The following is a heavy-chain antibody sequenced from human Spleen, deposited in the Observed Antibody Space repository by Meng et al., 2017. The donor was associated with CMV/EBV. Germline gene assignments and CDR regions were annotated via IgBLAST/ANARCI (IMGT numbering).Heavy chain of an antibody. CDR1: GFTFNNYA. J-gene: IGHJ4*01. V-gene: IGHV3-30*02. CDR3: AEDGLDIAIFGVLSPGEFNHFDS. CDR2: IGYDGSNK. D-gene: IGHD3-3*01. Sequence: GGSLRLSCAASGFTFNNYAMHWVRQAPGKGLEWVAFIGYDGSNKNYGDAVKGRFNISRDNASNTVYLQMNSLRPEDTAVYYCAEDGLDIAIFGVLSPGEFNHFDSWGQGTLVTVSS.